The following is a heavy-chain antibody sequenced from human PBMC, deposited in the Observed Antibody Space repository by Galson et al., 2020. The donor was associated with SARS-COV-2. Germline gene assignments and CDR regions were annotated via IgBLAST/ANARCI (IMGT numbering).Heavy chain of an antibody. CDR1: GLIFSNAW. J-gene: IGHJ4*02. Sequence: GESLKISCAASGLIFSNAWMCWVRQAPGKGLEWLGRIKSKTDGGTTHYAASVRDRFTISRDDSKDTLYLQMSSLKIEDTAVYYCTTDRRQSSYYGEDYWGQGILVTVSS. CDR2: IKSKTDGGTT. CDR3: TTDRRQSSYYGEDY. D-gene: IGHD2-21*01. V-gene: IGHV3-15*01.